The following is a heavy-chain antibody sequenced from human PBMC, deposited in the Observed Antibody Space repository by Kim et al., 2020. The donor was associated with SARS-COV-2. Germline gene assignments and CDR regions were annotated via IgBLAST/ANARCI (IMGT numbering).Heavy chain of an antibody. D-gene: IGHD3-10*01. CDR3: ARNKRPITMVRGVMNYYNGMDV. Sequence: SVKVSCKASGGTFSSYAISWVRQAPGQGLEWMGGIIPIFGTANYAQKFQGRVTITADESTSTAYMELSSLRSEDTAVYYCARNKRPITMVRGVMNYYNGMDVWGQGTTVTVSS. CDR1: GGTFSSYA. J-gene: IGHJ6*02. V-gene: IGHV1-69*13. CDR2: IIPIFGTA.